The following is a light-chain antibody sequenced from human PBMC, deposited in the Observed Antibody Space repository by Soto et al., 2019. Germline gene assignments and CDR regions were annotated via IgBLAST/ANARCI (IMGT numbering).Light chain of an antibody. CDR3: QQSYSTPIN. Sequence: DIQMTHSPSTLSASVGDRVPITFRASQSISSWLAWYQQKPGKAPKLLIYDASSLQSGVPSRFSGSGSGTDFTLTISSLQPEDFATYYCQQSYSTPINCGQGTRLEIK. J-gene: IGKJ5*01. CDR1: QSISSW. CDR2: DAS. V-gene: IGKV1-39*01.